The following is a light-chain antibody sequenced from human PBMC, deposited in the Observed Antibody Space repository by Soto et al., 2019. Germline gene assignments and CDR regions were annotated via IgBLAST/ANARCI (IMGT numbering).Light chain of an antibody. CDR2: KAS. V-gene: IGKV1-5*03. CDR3: QQYNSYSPT. Sequence: DIQMTQSPSTLSASVGDRVTITCRASQTISSWLAWYQQKPGKAPKLLIYKASTLESGVPSRFSGSGFGTEFTLTISSLQPDDFAIYYCQQYNSYSPTFGQGTKVDIK. J-gene: IGKJ1*01. CDR1: QTISSW.